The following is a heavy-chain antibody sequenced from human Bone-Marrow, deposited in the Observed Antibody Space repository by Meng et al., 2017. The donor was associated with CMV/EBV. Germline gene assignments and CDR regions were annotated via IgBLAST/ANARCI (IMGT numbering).Heavy chain of an antibody. CDR1: GGTFSSYT. Sequence: KVSCKASGGTFSSYTISWVRQMPGKGLEWMGIIYPGDSDTRYSPSFQGQVTISADKSISTAYLQWSSLKASDTAMYYCARLSCSSTSCYSAWFDPWGQGTLVTVSS. D-gene: IGHD2-2*01. CDR2: IYPGDSDT. V-gene: IGHV5-51*01. CDR3: ARLSCSSTSCYSAWFDP. J-gene: IGHJ5*02.